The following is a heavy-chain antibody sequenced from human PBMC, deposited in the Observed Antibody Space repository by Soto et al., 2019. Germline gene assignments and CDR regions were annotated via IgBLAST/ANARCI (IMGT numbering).Heavy chain of an antibody. CDR1: GGSISSSSYY. CDR3: ARHVIRGQWLAIYYYYGMDV. J-gene: IGHJ6*02. V-gene: IGHV4-39*01. CDR2: IYYSGST. Sequence: PSETLSLTCTVSGGSISSSSYYWGWIRQPPGKGLEWIGSIYYSGSTYYNPSLKSRVTISVDTSKNQFPLKLSSVTAADTAVYYCARHVIRGQWLAIYYYYGMDVWGQGTTVTVSS. D-gene: IGHD6-19*01.